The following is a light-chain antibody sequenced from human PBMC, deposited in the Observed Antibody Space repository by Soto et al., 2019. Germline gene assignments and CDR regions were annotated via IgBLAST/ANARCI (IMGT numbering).Light chain of an antibody. Sequence: IVLTQSPGTLSLSPGESATLSCRASQSVDSDYLAWYQQKPGQAPRLLIYGSSSRATGIPDRFSGSGSGTDFTLTISGLEPEDFAVYYCQQYGNSFYTFGQGTKLEIK. CDR2: GSS. CDR3: QQYGNSFYT. CDR1: QSVDSDY. V-gene: IGKV3-20*01. J-gene: IGKJ2*01.